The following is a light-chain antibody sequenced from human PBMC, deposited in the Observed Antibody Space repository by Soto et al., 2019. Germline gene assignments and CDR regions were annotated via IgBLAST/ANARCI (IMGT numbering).Light chain of an antibody. V-gene: IGKV3-15*01. CDR1: QSVSSN. J-gene: IGKJ1*01. Sequence: DIVMTQSPATLSVSPGERATLSCRASQSVSSNLAWYQQKPGQAPRLLIYGASTRATGIPARFSGSGSGTEVTLNISSLQSEDFAVYYCQQYNNWPWTFGQGTKVEIK. CDR3: QQYNNWPWT. CDR2: GAS.